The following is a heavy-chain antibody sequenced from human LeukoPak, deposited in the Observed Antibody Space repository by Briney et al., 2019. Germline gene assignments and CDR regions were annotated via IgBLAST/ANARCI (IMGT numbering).Heavy chain of an antibody. CDR2: IKQDGNEK. CDR1: GFSFSSWW. D-gene: IGHD2-15*01. CDR3: VREDRSCYYYY. V-gene: IGHV3-7*03. Sequence: GGSLRLSCAASGFSFSSWWMSWVRQAPGKGLEWVANIKQDGNEKYYVDSVKGRFTISRDNDKNSLYLQMNSLRAEDTAVYYCVREDRSCYYYYWGQGTLVTVSS. J-gene: IGHJ4*02.